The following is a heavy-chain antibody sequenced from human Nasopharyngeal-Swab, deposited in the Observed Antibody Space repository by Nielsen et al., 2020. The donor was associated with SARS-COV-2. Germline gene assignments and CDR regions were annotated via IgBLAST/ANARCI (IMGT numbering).Heavy chain of an antibody. CDR3: ARARGAYGDYYYYYYTDV. D-gene: IGHD4-17*01. V-gene: IGHV6-1*01. J-gene: IGHJ6*03. CDR1: GDSVSSSSAA. Sequence: SQTLSLTCAISGDSVSSSSAAWNWIRHSPSRGLEWLGRTYYRSKWSNDYAVSVKSRITINPDTSKTQFSLHLNSVTPEDKAVYYCARARGAYGDYYYYYYTDVWGKGTTVTVSS. CDR2: TYYRSKWSN.